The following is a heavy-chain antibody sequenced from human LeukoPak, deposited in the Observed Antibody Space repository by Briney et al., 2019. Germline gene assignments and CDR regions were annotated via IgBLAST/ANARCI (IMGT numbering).Heavy chain of an antibody. Sequence: GASVKVSCKASGYTFTSYGISWVRQAPGQGLEWMEWISAYNGNTNYAQKLQGRVTMTTDTSTSTAYMELRSLRSDDTAVYYCARGRLDSSSWYGADAFDIWGQGTMVTVSS. CDR3: ARGRLDSSSWYGADAFDI. D-gene: IGHD6-13*01. CDR2: ISAYNGNT. J-gene: IGHJ3*02. CDR1: GYTFTSYG. V-gene: IGHV1-18*01.